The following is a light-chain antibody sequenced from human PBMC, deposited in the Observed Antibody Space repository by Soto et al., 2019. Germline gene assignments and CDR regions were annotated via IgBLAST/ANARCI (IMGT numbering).Light chain of an antibody. Sequence: DIQMTQSPSTLSASVGDRVTITGRASQSISSWLAWYQQKPGKAPKLLIYDASSLESGVPSRFSGSGSGTEFTLTISSLQPDDFATYYCQQYNRYSWTFGQGTKVEIK. CDR2: DAS. J-gene: IGKJ1*01. CDR1: QSISSW. CDR3: QQYNRYSWT. V-gene: IGKV1-5*01.